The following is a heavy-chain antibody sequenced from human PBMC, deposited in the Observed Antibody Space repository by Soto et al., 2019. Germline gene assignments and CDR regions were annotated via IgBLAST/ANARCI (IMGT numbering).Heavy chain of an antibody. V-gene: IGHV3-30*18. CDR1: GFTFSSYG. D-gene: IGHD5-18*01. CDR2: ISYDGSNK. CDR3: AKDQYSYGPGTFDY. Sequence: GGSLRLSCAASGFTFSSYGMHWVHQAPGKGLEWVAVISYDGSNKYYADSVKGRFTISRDNSKNTLYLQMNSLRAEDTAVYYCAKDQYSYGPGTFDYWGQGTLVTVSS. J-gene: IGHJ4*02.